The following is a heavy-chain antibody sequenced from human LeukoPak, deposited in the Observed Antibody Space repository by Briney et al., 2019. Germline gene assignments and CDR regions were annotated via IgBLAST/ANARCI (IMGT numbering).Heavy chain of an antibody. CDR3: AKDPVTMVRGVAGYFDY. V-gene: IGHV3-33*06. CDR1: GFIFSNYG. CDR2: IWYDGSNK. D-gene: IGHD3-10*01. Sequence: GGSLRLSCAASGFIFSNYGMHWVRQAPGKGLEWVAVIWYDGSNKYYADSVKGRFTMSRDNSKNTLYLQMNSLRAEDTAVYYCAKDPVTMVRGVAGYFDYWGQGTLVTVSS. J-gene: IGHJ4*02.